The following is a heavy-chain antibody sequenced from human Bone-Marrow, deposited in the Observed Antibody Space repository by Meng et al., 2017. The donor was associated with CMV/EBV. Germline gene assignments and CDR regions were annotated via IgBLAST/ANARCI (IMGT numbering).Heavy chain of an antibody. CDR3: ARIRYSGSYWGSYYFDY. D-gene: IGHD1-26*01. CDR1: GYNFTSYY. J-gene: IGHJ4*02. CDR2: INPSGGST. Sequence: GYNFTSYYMNWGRQAPGQGLEWMGIINPSGGSTSYAQKFQGRVTMTRDTSTSTVYMELSSLRSEDTAVYYCARIRYSGSYWGSYYFDYWGQGTLVTV. V-gene: IGHV1-46*01.